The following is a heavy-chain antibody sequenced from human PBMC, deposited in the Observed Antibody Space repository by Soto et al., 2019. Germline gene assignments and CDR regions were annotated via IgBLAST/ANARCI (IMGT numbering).Heavy chain of an antibody. CDR2: FDPEDGET. V-gene: IGHV1-24*01. J-gene: IGHJ6*02. CDR3: ARGLRRLLWFGELFYHYGMDV. D-gene: IGHD3-10*01. Sequence: ASVKVSCKVSGYTLTELSMHWVRQAPGKGLEWMGGFDPEDGETIYAQKFQGRVTMTEDTSTDTAYMELSSLRSEDTAVYYCARGLRRLLWFGELFYHYGMDVWGQGTTVTVSS. CDR1: GYTLTELS.